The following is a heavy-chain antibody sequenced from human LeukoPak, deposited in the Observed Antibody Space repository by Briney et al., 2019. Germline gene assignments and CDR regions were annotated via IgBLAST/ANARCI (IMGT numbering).Heavy chain of an antibody. CDR3: AREDCSSTSCHGEDY. J-gene: IGHJ4*02. CDR1: GFSFSIHG. V-gene: IGHV3-21*01. D-gene: IGHD2-2*01. CDR2: ISSSSSYI. Sequence: PGGSLRLSCAASGFSFSIHGMGWVRRAPGKGLEWVSSISSSSSYIYYADSVKGRFTISRDNAKNSLYLQMNSLRAEDTAVYYCAREDCSSTSCHGEDYWGQGTLVTVSS.